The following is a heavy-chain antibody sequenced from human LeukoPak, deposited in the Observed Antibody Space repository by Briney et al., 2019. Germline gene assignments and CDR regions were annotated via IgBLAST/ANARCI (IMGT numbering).Heavy chain of an antibody. Sequence: GGSLRLSCAASGFTFSSDAMSWVRQAPGKGLEWVSAISGSGGSTYYADSVKGRFTISRDNSKNTLYLQMNSLRAEDTAVYYCAKDRMVRGVIPYYFDYWGQGTLVTVSS. D-gene: IGHD3-10*01. V-gene: IGHV3-23*01. CDR3: AKDRMVRGVIPYYFDY. CDR2: ISGSGGST. J-gene: IGHJ4*02. CDR1: GFTFSSDA.